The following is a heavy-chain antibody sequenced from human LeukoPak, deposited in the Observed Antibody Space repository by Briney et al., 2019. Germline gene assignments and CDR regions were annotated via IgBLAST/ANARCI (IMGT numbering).Heavy chain of an antibody. Sequence: GGSLRLSCAASGFTFSTYAMTWVRQAPGKGLEWVSSITSSGSSIYYADSMRGRFAISRDNAKNSLYLQMNSLRAEDTAVYYCARTGGFGTTKFDNWGQGTLVTVSS. D-gene: IGHD3/OR15-3a*01. CDR1: GFTFSTYA. J-gene: IGHJ4*02. CDR2: ITSSGSSI. CDR3: ARTGGFGTTKFDN. V-gene: IGHV3-21*01.